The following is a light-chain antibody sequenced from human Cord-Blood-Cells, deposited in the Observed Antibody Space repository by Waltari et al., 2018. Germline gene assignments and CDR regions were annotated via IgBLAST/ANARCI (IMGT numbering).Light chain of an antibody. CDR1: SSDVGSYKL. CDR2: EGS. CDR3: CSYAGSSTVV. J-gene: IGLJ2*01. Sequence: QSALTQPASVSGSPGQSITISCTGTSSDVGSYKLVSWYQQHPGKAPKLMIYEGSKRPSGVSNRFSGSTSGNTASLTISGLQAEDEADYYCCSYAGSSTVVFGGGTKLTVL. V-gene: IGLV2-23*01.